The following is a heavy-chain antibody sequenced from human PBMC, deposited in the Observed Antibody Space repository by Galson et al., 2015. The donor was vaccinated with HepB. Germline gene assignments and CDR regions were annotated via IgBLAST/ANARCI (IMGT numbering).Heavy chain of an antibody. CDR2: ISGHDDK. V-gene: IGHV2-5*01. Sequence: PALVKPTQTLTLTCTFSGFSLSTTGVDVGWIRQPPGKTLEWLALISGHDDKRYTPSLKSRLTISKDTSKQQVLLTMTNVDPVATATYYCIHSSDLHHAFDIWGQGTSVIVSS. CDR3: IHSSDLHHAFDI. CDR1: GFSLSTTGVD. J-gene: IGHJ3*02. D-gene: IGHD2-21*02.